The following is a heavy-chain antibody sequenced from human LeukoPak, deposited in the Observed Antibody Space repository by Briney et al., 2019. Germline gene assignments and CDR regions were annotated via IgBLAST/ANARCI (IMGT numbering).Heavy chain of an antibody. CDR2: IKQDGSEK. D-gene: IGHD2-2*01. CDR1: GFTFSSYW. Sequence: GGSLRLSCAASGFTFSSYWMSWVRQAPGKGLEWVANIKQDGSEKYYVDSVKGRFTISRDNAKNSLYLQMNSLRAEDTAVYYCAREVKQVPAAKTYYYYYMDVWGKGTTVTISS. V-gene: IGHV3-7*03. CDR3: AREVKQVPAAKTYYYYYMDV. J-gene: IGHJ6*03.